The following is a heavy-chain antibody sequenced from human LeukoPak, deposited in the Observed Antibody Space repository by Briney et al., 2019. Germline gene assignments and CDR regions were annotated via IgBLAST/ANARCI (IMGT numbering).Heavy chain of an antibody. J-gene: IGHJ4*02. CDR2: IFQSGHT. Sequence: SETLSLTCTVSGDSISSGDYYWGWIRQPPGKGLEWTGSIFQSGHTYYSPSLKSRVTISVDTSNNRFSLSLSAVTAADTAIYYCARDTRTAQGFDYWGQGILVTVSS. V-gene: IGHV4-38-2*02. CDR1: GDSISSGDYY. CDR3: ARDTRTAQGFDY. D-gene: IGHD2-15*01.